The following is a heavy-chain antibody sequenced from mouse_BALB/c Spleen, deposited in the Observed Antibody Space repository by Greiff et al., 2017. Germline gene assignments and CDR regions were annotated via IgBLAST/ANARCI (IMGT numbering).Heavy chain of an antibody. Sequence: EVKLQESGPELQKPGASVKISCKASGYSFTGYNMNWVKQSNGKSLEWIGNIDPYYGGTSYNQKFKGKATLTVDKSSSTAYMQLKSLTSEDSAVYYCARTDGYDNYYAMGYWGQGTSVTVSS. CDR1: GYSFTGYN. CDR2: IDPYYGGT. J-gene: IGHJ4*01. CDR3: ARTDGYDNYYAMGY. V-gene: IGHV1-39*01. D-gene: IGHD2-2*01.